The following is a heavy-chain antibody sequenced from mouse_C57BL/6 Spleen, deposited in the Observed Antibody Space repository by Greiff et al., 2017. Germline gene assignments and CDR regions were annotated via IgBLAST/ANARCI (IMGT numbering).Heavy chain of an antibody. D-gene: IGHD3-3*01. CDR3: TRGKGRGYFDV. CDR2: IDPETGGT. J-gene: IGHJ1*03. CDR1: GYTFTDYE. Sequence: VKLVESGAELVRPGASVTLSCKASGYTFTDYEMHWVKQTPVHGLEWIGAIDPETGGTAYNQKFKGKAILTADKSSSTAYMELRSLTSEDSAVYYCTRGKGRGYFDVWGTGTTVTVSS. V-gene: IGHV1-15*01.